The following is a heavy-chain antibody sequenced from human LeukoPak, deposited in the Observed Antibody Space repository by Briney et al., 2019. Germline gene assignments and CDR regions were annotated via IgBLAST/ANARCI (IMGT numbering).Heavy chain of an antibody. CDR1: GYSLTELS. Sequence: ASVKVSCKVSGYSLTELSMHWVRQTPGKGLEWMGGFDPEAGETIYAQKFQGRVTMTEDTSTDTAYMELSSLRSEDTAVFYCATWAGAVIVDKNGGVYWGQGTLVTVSS. CDR3: ATWAGAVIVDKNGGVY. CDR2: FDPEAGET. J-gene: IGHJ4*02. V-gene: IGHV1-24*01. D-gene: IGHD3-22*01.